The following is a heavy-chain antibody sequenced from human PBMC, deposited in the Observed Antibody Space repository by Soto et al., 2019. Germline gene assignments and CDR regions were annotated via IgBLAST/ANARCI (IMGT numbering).Heavy chain of an antibody. CDR1: GYTFTSYG. CDR2: ISAYNGNT. D-gene: IGHD3-22*01. Sequence: GASVKVSCKASGYTFTSYGISWVRQAPGQGLEWMGWISAYNGNTNYAQKLQGRVTMTTDTSTSTAYMELRSLRSDDTAVYYCARDRRDSSANSGTFDIWGQGTMVTVSS. J-gene: IGHJ3*02. V-gene: IGHV1-18*04. CDR3: ARDRRDSSANSGTFDI.